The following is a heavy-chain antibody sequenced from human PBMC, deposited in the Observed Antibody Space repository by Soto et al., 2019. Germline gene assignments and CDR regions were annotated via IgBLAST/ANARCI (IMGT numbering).Heavy chain of an antibody. V-gene: IGHV1-58*01. J-gene: IGHJ6*01. CDR3: AAGQDPFGASRHGNGVAV. D-gene: IGHD3-16*01. CDR1: GFTFSSSA. Sequence: QMQLVQSGPEVKKPGTSVTVSCKASGFTFSSSAVHWVRQARGQRLGWVVWIAVGNGNTNYAQKFQERVIMTTDMSTSTAYMELNNLGSDDTAVYYCAAGQDPFGASRHGNGVAVWGQGTTVTVAS. CDR2: IAVGNGNT.